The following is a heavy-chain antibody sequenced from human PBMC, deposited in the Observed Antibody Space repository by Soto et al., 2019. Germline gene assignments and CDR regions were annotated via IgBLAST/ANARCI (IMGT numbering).Heavy chain of an antibody. CDR2: IIPILGIA. CDR3: ARGVYGRNWFDP. Sequence: EASVKVSCKASGGTFSSYTISWVRQAPGQGLEWMGRIIPILGIANYAQKFQGRVTITADKSTSTAYMELSSLRSEDAAVYYCARGVYGRNWFDPWGQGTLVTVSS. J-gene: IGHJ5*02. CDR1: GGTFSSYT. V-gene: IGHV1-69*02. D-gene: IGHD5-12*01.